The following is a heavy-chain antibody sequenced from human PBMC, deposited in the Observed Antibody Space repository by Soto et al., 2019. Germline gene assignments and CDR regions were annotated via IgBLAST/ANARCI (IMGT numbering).Heavy chain of an antibody. Sequence: GGSLRLSCAASGVTFSSYAMSWVRQAPGKGLEWVSAISGSGGSTYYADSVKGRFTISRDNSKNTLYLQMNSLRAEDTAVYYCAKYPGPRGYYYGMDVWGQGTTVTVS. J-gene: IGHJ6*02. CDR1: GVTFSSYA. V-gene: IGHV3-23*01. CDR2: ISGSGGST. CDR3: AKYPGPRGYYYGMDV.